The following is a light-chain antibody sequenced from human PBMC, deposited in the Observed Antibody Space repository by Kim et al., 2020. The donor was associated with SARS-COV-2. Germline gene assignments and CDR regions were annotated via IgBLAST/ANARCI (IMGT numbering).Light chain of an antibody. V-gene: IGLV3-9*01. Sequence: SYELTQPLSVSVALGQTARITCGGNNIGSKNVHWYQQQPGQAPLLVIYMNSNRPSGIPERFSGSDSGNTATLPIIRAQAGDEADYYCQVWASGAVIFGGG. CDR1: NIGSKN. J-gene: IGLJ2*01. CDR2: MNS. CDR3: QVWASGAVI.